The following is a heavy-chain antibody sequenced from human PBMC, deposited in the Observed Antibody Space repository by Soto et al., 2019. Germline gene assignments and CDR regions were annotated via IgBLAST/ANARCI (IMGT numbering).Heavy chain of an antibody. J-gene: IGHJ6*03. CDR1: GFTFDDYG. CDR3: ARRATSNYYYYYYMDV. V-gene: IGHV3-20*01. D-gene: IGHD5-12*01. Sequence: GGSLRLSCAASGFTFDDYGMSWVRQAPGKGLEWVSGINWNGGSTGYADSVKGRFTISRDNAKNSLYLQMNSLRAEDTALYHCARRATSNYYYYYYMDVWGKGTTVTVSS. CDR2: INWNGGST.